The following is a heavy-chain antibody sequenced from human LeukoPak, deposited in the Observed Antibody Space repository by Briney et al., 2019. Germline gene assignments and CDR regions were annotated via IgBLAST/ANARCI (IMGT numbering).Heavy chain of an antibody. CDR1: GVSVSSNSAA. J-gene: IGHJ5*01. CDR2: TYYRSNSYY. V-gene: IGHV6-1*01. D-gene: IGHD1-26*01. Sequence: SQTLSLTCAISGVSVSSNSAAWNWIRQSPSRVLEWLGRTYYRSNSYYDYADSVKTRITINPDTSTNQFSLQLNSVTPEDTAMYYCARVMEYSGSWNWVDYWGQGTLVTVSS. CDR3: ARVMEYSGSWNWVDY.